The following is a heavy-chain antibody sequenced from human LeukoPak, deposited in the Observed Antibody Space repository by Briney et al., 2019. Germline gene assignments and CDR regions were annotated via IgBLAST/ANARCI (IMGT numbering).Heavy chain of an antibody. D-gene: IGHD3-16*01. CDR2: IYNGDSTFYANSGGST. CDR1: GFIVSSIH. J-gene: IGHJ6*02. CDR3: ARGGGLDV. V-gene: IGHV3-53*01. Sequence: PGGSLRLSCAASGFIVSSIHMSWVRQAPGKGLEWVSLIYNGDSTFYANSGGSTFYADSVKGRFTISRDNAKNSLYLQMSNLRAEDTAVYFCARGGGLDVWGQGATVTVSS.